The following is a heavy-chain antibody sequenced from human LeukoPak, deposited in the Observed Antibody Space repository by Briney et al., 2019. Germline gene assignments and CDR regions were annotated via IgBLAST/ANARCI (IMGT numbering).Heavy chain of an antibody. CDR3: ASHSLTAAGIVRH. D-gene: IGHD6-13*01. J-gene: IGHJ1*01. CDR1: LGSFTSYY. CDR2: IYDGGNT. V-gene: IGHV4-59*01. Sequence: PSGTLSLTCTVSLGSFTSYYWSWIRQPPGKGLEWIAYIYDGGNTNYNSSLKSRVTISVDTSKNQFSLKLSSVTAADTAMYFCASHSLTAAGIVRHWGQGTLVTVSS.